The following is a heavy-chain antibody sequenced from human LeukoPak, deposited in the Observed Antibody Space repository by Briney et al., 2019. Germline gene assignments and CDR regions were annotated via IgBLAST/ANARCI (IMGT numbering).Heavy chain of an antibody. Sequence: SETLSLTCTVSGDSISSYYWSWIRQPPGKGLEWIGYIYYSGSTNYNPSLKSRVTISVDTSKNQFSLKLSSVTAADTAVYYCARHGADSSGYYSGFDYWGQGTLVTVSS. CDR1: GDSISSYY. J-gene: IGHJ4*02. D-gene: IGHD3-22*01. V-gene: IGHV4-59*08. CDR3: ARHGADSSGYYSGFDY. CDR2: IYYSGST.